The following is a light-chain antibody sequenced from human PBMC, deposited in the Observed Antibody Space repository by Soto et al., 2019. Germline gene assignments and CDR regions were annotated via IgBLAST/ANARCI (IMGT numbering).Light chain of an antibody. CDR1: SSNIGAGYD. CDR3: QSYDSSLSGYV. V-gene: IGLV1-40*01. J-gene: IGLJ1*01. Sequence: QPVLTQPPSVSGAPGQRVTISCTGSSSNIGAGYDVHWYQQLPGTAPKLLISGNSNRPSGVPDRFSGYKSGTSASLAITGLQAEDEADYYCQSYDSSLSGYVFGTGTKVTVL. CDR2: GNS.